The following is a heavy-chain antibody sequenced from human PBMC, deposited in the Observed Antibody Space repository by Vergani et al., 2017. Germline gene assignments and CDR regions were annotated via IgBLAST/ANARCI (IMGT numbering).Heavy chain of an antibody. V-gene: IGHV3-23*01. J-gene: IGHJ6*04. CDR1: GFTFNHYA. CDR2: ISGSGGST. CDR3: AKANPGNSGYDYLYSYHAMNV. D-gene: IGHD5-12*01. Sequence: EVQLLESGGDLVQPGGSLRLSCAASGFTFNHYAMNWVRQAPGKGLEWVSGISGSGGSTYYAGSVKGRFTISRNSSKTTLYLQMNSLSAGDTAVYYCAKANPGNSGYDYLYSYHAMNVWGKGTTVTVSS.